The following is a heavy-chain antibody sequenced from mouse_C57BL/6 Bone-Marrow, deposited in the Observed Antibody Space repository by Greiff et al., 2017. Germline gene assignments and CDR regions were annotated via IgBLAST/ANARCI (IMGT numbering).Heavy chain of an antibody. CDR2: IYPGSGST. J-gene: IGHJ2*01. D-gene: IGHD1-1*01. CDR1: GYTFTSYW. Sequence: VKLMESGAELVKPGASVKMSCKASGYTFTSYWITWVKQRPGQGLEWIGDIYPGSGSTNYTEKFKSKATLTVDTASSTAYMQLSSLTSEDSAVYYCAGIYYCDFDYWCQGTTLTVSS. V-gene: IGHV1-55*01. CDR3: AGIYYCDFDY.